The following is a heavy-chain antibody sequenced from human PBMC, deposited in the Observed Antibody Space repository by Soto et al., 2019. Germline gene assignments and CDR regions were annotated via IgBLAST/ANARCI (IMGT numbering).Heavy chain of an antibody. D-gene: IGHD3-10*01. CDR3: SGHRPGTGGVFDI. CDR1: GYSFTTYA. V-gene: IGHV1-3*01. J-gene: IGHJ3*02. CDR2: IDAGNGNT. Sequence: ASVKVSCKASGYSFTTYALHWVRQAPGQRLEWMAWIDAGNGNTKYSQKFQGRVTVTRDTIASTIYMQLSSLKSEDKAVFKFSGHRPGTGGVFDIWGQGTAVTVSS.